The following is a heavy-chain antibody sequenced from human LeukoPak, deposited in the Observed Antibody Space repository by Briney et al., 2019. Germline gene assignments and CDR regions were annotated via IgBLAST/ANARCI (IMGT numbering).Heavy chain of an antibody. Sequence: SETLSLTCTVSGGFISNYYWSWIRQPPGKGLEWIGYIYYSGSTYYNPSLKSRVTISVDTSKNQFSLKLSSVTAADTAVYYCARGRPKYYDFWSGHTPFFDYWGQGTLVTVSS. CDR2: IYYSGST. J-gene: IGHJ4*02. V-gene: IGHV4-30-4*01. CDR1: GGFISNYY. CDR3: ARGRPKYYDFWSGHTPFFDY. D-gene: IGHD3-3*01.